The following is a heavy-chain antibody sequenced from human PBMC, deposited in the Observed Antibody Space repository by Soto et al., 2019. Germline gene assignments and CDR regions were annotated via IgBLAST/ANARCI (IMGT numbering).Heavy chain of an antibody. CDR2: IWYDGSNK. V-gene: IGHV3-33*01. CDR3: ARDSHVGSGWQLTADY. D-gene: IGHD6-19*01. Sequence: WGPRSLSGAASACILGSYSKHLVRKTKRKGLEWVAVIWYDGSNKYYAESVKGRFTISRDNSKNTLYLQMNSLRAEDTAVYYCARDSHVGSGWQLTADYWGQGTLVNGSS. J-gene: IGHJ4*02. CDR1: ACILGSYS.